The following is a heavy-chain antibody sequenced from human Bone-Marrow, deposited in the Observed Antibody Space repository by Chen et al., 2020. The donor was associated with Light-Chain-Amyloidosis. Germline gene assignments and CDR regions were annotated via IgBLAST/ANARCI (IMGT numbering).Heavy chain of an antibody. V-gene: IGHV3-9*01. Sequence: DVQLVESGGGLVQPGRSLRLSCAASGFTFDDYAMHWVRQAPGKGLEWVSGISWNSGSIGYADSVKGRFTISRDNAKNSLYLQMNSLRAEDTALYYCAKDSVGYYDSSGYYPFDYWGQGTLVTVSS. J-gene: IGHJ4*02. D-gene: IGHD3-22*01. CDR3: AKDSVGYYDSSGYYPFDY. CDR2: ISWNSGSI. CDR1: GFTFDDYA.